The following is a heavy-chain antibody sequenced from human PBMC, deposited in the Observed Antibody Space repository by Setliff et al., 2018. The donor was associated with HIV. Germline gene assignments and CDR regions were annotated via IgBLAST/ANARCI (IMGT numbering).Heavy chain of an antibody. CDR1: GGSFSGHQ. Sequence: LSLTCAVYGGSFSGHQWSWIRQPPGEGLEWIGEINQSGDTNYKPSLKSRVTISIDTSKNQFSLKLSSVTAADTAVYYCARCRLNGGFNLWGQGTLVTVSS. CDR2: INQSGDT. CDR3: ARCRLNGGFNL. V-gene: IGHV4-34*01. D-gene: IGHD7-27*01. J-gene: IGHJ5*02.